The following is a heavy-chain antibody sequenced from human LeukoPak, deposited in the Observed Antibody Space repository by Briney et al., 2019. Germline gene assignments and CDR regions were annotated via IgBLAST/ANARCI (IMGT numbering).Heavy chain of an antibody. D-gene: IGHD6-19*01. CDR1: GYTLTELS. V-gene: IGHV1-24*01. CDR2: FDPEDGET. Sequence: ASVKVYRKVSGYTLTELSMHWVRQAPGKGHEWMGGFDPEDGETIYAQKFQGRVTMTEDTSTDTAYMELSSLRSEDTAVYYCATQSIAVADFDYWGQGTLVTVSS. J-gene: IGHJ4*02. CDR3: ATQSIAVADFDY.